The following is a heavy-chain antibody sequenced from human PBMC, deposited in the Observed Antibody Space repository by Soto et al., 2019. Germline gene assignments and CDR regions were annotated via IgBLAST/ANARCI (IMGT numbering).Heavy chain of an antibody. Sequence: QVQLVESGGGVVQPGRSLSLSCAASGFTFNTYDIHWVRQAPGKGLEWVTGISYDGSTEYYADSVKGRFTISRDNSKNTLYLQLNSLRIEDTALYYCARRYSRSRPYYFGRDVWGQGTTVTVSS. D-gene: IGHD6-13*01. CDR2: ISYDGSTE. V-gene: IGHV3-30*03. J-gene: IGHJ6*02. CDR1: GFTFNTYD. CDR3: ARRYSRSRPYYFGRDV.